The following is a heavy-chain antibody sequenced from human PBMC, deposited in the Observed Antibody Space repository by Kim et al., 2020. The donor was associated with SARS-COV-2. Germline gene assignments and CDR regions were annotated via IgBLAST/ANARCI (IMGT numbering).Heavy chain of an antibody. CDR1: GFTVSSNY. D-gene: IGHD6-13*01. V-gene: IGHV3-66*01. J-gene: IGHJ6*02. CDR2: IYSGGST. Sequence: GGSLRLSCAASGFTVSSNYMSWVRQAPGKGLEWVSVIYSGGSTYYADSVKGRFTISRDNSKNTLYLQTNSLRAEDTAVYYCARDRYSRNQDVWGQGTTVTVSS. CDR3: ARDRYSRNQDV.